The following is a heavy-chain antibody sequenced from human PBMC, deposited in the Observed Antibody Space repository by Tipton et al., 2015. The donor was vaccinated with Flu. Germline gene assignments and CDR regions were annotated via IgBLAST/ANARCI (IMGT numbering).Heavy chain of an antibody. Sequence: TLSLTCTVSGGSISSSSYYWGWIRQPPGKGLEWIGSIYYSGSTYYNPSLKSRVTISVDTSKNQFSLKLSSVTAADTAVYYCARDLTRRWELPSGMDVWGQGTTVTVSS. CDR2: IYYSGST. J-gene: IGHJ6*02. CDR3: ARDLTRRWELPSGMDV. V-gene: IGHV4-39*07. CDR1: GGSISSSSYY. D-gene: IGHD1-26*01.